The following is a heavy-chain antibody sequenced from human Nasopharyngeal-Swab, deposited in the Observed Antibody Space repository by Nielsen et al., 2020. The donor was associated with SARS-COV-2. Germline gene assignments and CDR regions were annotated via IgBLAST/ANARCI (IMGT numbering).Heavy chain of an antibody. D-gene: IGHD2-15*01. CDR2: INPSGGSA. V-gene: IGHV1-46*01. Sequence: ASVKVSCKASGYTFTSYYLHWVRQAPGQGLEWMGIINPSGGSATYAQKFQRRVTFTRDTSTTTFSMELSSLRSEDTAVYYCARGPVAVVVADNYFDHWGQGTLVTVSS. CDR1: GYTFTSYY. CDR3: ARGPVAVVVADNYFDH. J-gene: IGHJ4*02.